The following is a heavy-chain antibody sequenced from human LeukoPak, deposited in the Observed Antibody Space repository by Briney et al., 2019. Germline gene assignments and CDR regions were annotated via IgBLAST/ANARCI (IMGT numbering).Heavy chain of an antibody. CDR1: GGSISSGGYY. Sequence: SETLSLTCTVSGGSISSGGYYWSWIRQHPGKGLEWIGYIYYSGSTYYNPSLSLKSRVTISVDTSKNQFSLKLSSVTAADTAVYYYATGSGSYYKPFDYWGQGTLVTVSS. D-gene: IGHD3-10*01. CDR2: IYYSGST. V-gene: IGHV4-30-4*08. CDR3: ATGSGSYYKPFDY. J-gene: IGHJ4*02.